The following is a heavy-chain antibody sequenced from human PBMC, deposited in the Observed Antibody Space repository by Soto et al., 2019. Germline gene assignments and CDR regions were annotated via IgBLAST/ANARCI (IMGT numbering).Heavy chain of an antibody. CDR3: ARVGSRDAYNYVLDQ. D-gene: IGHD5-18*01. CDR2: VISASGSV. J-gene: IGHJ1*01. CDR1: GRIFSSFP. Sequence: QVQVVQSGAEVKKPGSSVKISCKASGRIFSSFPTSWVRQVPGQGLEWMGGVISASGSVTYAPKFQARVRMPAVNSAGIGYMELTSLTSEDTAIYYCARVGSRDAYNYVLDQWGPGTMVTVSS. V-gene: IGHV1-69*06.